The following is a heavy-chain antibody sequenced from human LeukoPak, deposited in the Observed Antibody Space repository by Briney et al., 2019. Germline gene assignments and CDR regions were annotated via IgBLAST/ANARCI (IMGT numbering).Heavy chain of an antibody. Sequence: ASVKVSCKASGYTFTSYAMHWVRQAPGQRLEWMGGINAGNGNTKYSQKFQGRVTITRDTSASTAYMELSSLRSEDTAVYYCARQKGHPRPQKLLWFGELMFLGDYWGQGTLVTVSS. V-gene: IGHV1-3*01. CDR3: ARQKGHPRPQKLLWFGELMFLGDY. J-gene: IGHJ4*02. D-gene: IGHD3-10*01. CDR1: GYTFTSYA. CDR2: INAGNGNT.